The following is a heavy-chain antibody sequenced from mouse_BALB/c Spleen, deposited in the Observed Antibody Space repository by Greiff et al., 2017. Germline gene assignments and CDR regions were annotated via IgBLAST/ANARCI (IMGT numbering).Heavy chain of an antibody. CDR2: ISSGSSTI. D-gene: IGHD2-10*01. V-gene: IGHV5-17*02. CDR1: GFTFSSFG. J-gene: IGHJ4*01. CDR3: AGPYYGNYGAMDY. Sequence: EVHLVESGGGLVQPGGSRKLSCAASGFTFSSFGMHWVRQAPEKGLEWVAYISSGSSTIYYADTVKGRFTISRDNPKNTLFLQMTSLRSEDTAMYYCAGPYYGNYGAMDYWGQGTSVTVSS.